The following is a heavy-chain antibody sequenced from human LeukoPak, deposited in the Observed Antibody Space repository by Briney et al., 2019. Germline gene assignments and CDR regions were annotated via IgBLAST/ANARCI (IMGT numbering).Heavy chain of an antibody. CDR1: GGSISSYY. V-gene: IGHV4-59*01. Sequence: SETLSLTCTVSGGSISSYYWSWIRQPPGKGLEWIGYIYYSGSTNYNPSLKSRVTISVDTSKNQFSLKLSSATAADTAVYYCARGGHSRHFDYWGQGTLVTVSS. D-gene: IGHD6-13*01. CDR2: IYYSGST. CDR3: ARGGHSRHFDY. J-gene: IGHJ4*02.